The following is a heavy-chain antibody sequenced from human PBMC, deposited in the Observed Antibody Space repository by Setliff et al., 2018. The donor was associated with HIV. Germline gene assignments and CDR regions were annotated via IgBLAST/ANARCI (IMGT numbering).Heavy chain of an antibody. J-gene: IGHJ4*02. CDR3: ARGED. V-gene: IGHV4-34*01. CDR1: GGSFSGYY. CDR2: INHSGST. Sequence: SETLSLTCAAYGGSFSGYYWSWIRQPPGKGLEWIGEINHSGSTNYNPSLKSRVTISVDTSKNQFSLKLSSVTAADTAVYYCARGEDWGQGTLVTVSS.